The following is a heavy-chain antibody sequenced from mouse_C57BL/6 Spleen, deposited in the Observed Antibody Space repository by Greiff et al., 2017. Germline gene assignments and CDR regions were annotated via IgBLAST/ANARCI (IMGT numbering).Heavy chain of an antibody. D-gene: IGHD4-1*01. V-gene: IGHV1-82*01. CDR2: FFPGDGDT. CDR1: GYAFSSSW. J-gene: IGHJ2*01. Sequence: VQLMQSGPELVKPGASVKISCKVSGYAFSSSWMNWVKQRPGKGLVWIGRFFPGDGDTNYNWKFKGKATLTADKSSSPVYMQLSSLTSEDSAVYYGATNNLDYGGQGTTLTGSS. CDR3: ATNNLDY.